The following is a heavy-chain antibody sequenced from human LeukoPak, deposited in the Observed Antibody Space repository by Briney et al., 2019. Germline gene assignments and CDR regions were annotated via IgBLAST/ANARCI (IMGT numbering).Heavy chain of an antibody. CDR1: GFSFSSYG. V-gene: IGHV3-30*18. J-gene: IGHJ4*02. CDR3: AKEIYYDSSAFFDY. Sequence: PGGSLRLSCAASGFSFSSYGIHWVRQAPGKGLEWVAVIGYDGSSKYYADSVKGRFTISRDNSKNTLYLQMNSLRTEDTAVYFCAKEIYYDSSAFFDYWGQGTLVTV. CDR2: IGYDGSSK. D-gene: IGHD3-22*01.